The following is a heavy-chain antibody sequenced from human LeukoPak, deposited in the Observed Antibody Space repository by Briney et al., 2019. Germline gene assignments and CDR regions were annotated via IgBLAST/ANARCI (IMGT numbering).Heavy chain of an antibody. D-gene: IGHD5-24*01. CDR1: GYIFTNYC. CDR3: ARTDYNFWFDP. CDR2: IYPADSDT. V-gene: IGHV5-51*01. J-gene: IGHJ5*02. Sequence: GESLKISCKGSGYIFTNYCMVWVRQMPGKGLEWMGIIYPADSDTRYSPSFQGQVSISVDKSINTAYLQWTSLKASDTAMYYCARTDYNFWFDPWGQGTLVTVSS.